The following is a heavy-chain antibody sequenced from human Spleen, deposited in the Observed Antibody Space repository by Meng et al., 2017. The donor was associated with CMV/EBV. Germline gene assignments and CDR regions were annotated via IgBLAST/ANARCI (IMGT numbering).Heavy chain of an antibody. CDR1: GGSFSGYY. CDR3: ARGTLPYYYYGMDV. CDR2: VNHSENT. V-gene: IGHV4-34*01. J-gene: IGHJ6*02. D-gene: IGHD2/OR15-2a*01. Sequence: SETLSLTCTVYGGSFSGYYWTWIRQPPGKGLEWIGEVNHSENTNYNPSLKSRVTISVDTSKNQFSLKLSSVTAADTAVYYCARGTLPYYYYGMDVWGQGTTVTVSS.